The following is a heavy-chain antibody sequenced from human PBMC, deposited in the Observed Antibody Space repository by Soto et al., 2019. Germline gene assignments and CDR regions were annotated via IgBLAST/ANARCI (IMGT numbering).Heavy chain of an antibody. V-gene: IGHV1-69*02. J-gene: IGHJ3*02. Sequence: GASVKVSCKASGGTFSSYTISWVREAPGRGLEWMGRIIPILGIANYAQKFQGRVTMTTDTSTSTAYMELRSLRSDDTAVYYCASGSPGYSSGWYRWYAFDIWGQGTMVTVSS. CDR2: IIPILGIA. CDR1: GGTFSSYT. CDR3: ASGSPGYSSGWYRWYAFDI. D-gene: IGHD6-19*01.